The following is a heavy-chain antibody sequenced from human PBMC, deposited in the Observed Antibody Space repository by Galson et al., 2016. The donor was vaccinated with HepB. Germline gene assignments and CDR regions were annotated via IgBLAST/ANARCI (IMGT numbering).Heavy chain of an antibody. Sequence: VSCKASGYIFTSNGVSWVRQAPGQGLEWMGWISTNSGNTNYAQNLQGRVTLTTDTSTSTAYMELRSLRSDDTAVYYCARDVRYAFEMWGQGTMVTVSP. J-gene: IGHJ3*02. CDR2: ISTNSGNT. CDR3: ARDVRYAFEM. CDR1: GYIFTSNG. V-gene: IGHV1-18*04.